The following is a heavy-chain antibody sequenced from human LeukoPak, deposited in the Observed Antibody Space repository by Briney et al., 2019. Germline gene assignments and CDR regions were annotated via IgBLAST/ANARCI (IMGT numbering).Heavy chain of an antibody. CDR1: GDSVSSNSGA. D-gene: IGHD6-19*01. J-gene: IGHJ3*02. V-gene: IGHV6-1*01. CDR2: TYYRSKWYN. Sequence: SQTLSLTCAISGDSVSSNSGAWNWIRQSPSRGLEWLGRTYYRSKWYNDYAVSVESRITINPDTSKKQFSLQLNSVTPEDTAVYYCAKGQWLVNDAFNIWGQGTMVTVSS. CDR3: AKGQWLVNDAFNI.